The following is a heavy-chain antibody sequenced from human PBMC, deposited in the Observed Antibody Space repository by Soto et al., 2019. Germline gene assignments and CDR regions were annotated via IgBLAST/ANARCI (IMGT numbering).Heavy chain of an antibody. CDR3: ARGPSYSYCSGGSCYSDY. J-gene: IGHJ4*02. CDR2: IIPIFGTA. Sequence: QVQLVQSGAEVKKPGSSVKVSCKASGCTFSSYAIRWGRQAPGQGLEWMGGIIPIFGTANYAQKFQGRVTITADESTNTAYMELSSLRSEDTAVYYCARGPSYSYCSGGSCYSDYWGQGTLVTVSS. D-gene: IGHD2-15*01. CDR1: GCTFSSYA. V-gene: IGHV1-69*01.